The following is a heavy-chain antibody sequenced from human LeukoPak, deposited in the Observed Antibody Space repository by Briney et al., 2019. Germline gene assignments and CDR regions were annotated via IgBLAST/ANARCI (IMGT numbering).Heavy chain of an antibody. Sequence: ASVEVSCKASGYLFTTYAISWVRQAPGQGLEWMGWISAYNGNTNYTQKFKGRVTMTADTSTSTAYMELRSLRSDDTAVYYCARDGLGSIGDYWGQGTLVTVSS. CDR1: GYLFTTYA. V-gene: IGHV1-18*01. J-gene: IGHJ4*02. CDR2: ISAYNGNT. CDR3: ARDGLGSIGDY. D-gene: IGHD2-21*01.